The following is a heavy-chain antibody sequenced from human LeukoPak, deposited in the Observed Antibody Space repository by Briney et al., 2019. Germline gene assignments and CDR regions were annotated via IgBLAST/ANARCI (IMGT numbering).Heavy chain of an antibody. V-gene: IGHV4-34*01. CDR1: GGSFSGYY. J-gene: IGHJ4*02. D-gene: IGHD3-10*01. CDR2: INHTEGA. CDR3: ARHGSYGSGNYYNAPIDY. Sequence: SETLSLTCAVYGGSFSGYYWSWIRQPPGKGLEWVGEINHTEGANDNPSLKSRVTISVDTSKNQFSLKLSSVTAADTAVYYCARHGSYGSGNYYNAPIDYWGQGTLVTVSS.